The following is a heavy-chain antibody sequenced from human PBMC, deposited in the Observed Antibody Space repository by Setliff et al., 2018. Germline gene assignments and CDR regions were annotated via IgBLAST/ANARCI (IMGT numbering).Heavy chain of an antibody. V-gene: IGHV3-30*18. CDR1: GYTFSSYA. D-gene: IGHD3-22*01. CDR3: AKVLDTTGYYYFDF. CDR2: ISWDGTKT. J-gene: IGHJ4*02. Sequence: GESLKISCVASGYTFSSYAIHWVRQAPGKGLEWVALISWDGTKTSYADSVRGRFTISRDGSKSTLYLDMSSLRSEDTAVYYCAKVLDTTGYYYFDFWGQGTLVTVS.